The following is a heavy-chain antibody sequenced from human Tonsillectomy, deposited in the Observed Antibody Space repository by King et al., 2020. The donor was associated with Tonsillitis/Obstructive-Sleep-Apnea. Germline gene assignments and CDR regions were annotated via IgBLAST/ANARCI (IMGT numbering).Heavy chain of an antibody. CDR3: ARCRSGYDSLSAFDI. Sequence: VQLQESGPGLVKPSETLSLTCTVSGGSISRYYWSWIRQPPGKGLEWIGYIYYSGSTNYNPSLTIRVTISVDTSNNQFSLKLRSVTAADTAVYYCARCRSGYDSLSAFDIWGQGTMVTVSS. CDR2: IYYSGST. D-gene: IGHD5-12*01. V-gene: IGHV4-59*01. CDR1: GGSISRYY. J-gene: IGHJ3*02.